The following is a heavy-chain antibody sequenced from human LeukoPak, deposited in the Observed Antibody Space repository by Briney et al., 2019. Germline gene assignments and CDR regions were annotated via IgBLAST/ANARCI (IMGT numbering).Heavy chain of an antibody. J-gene: IGHJ4*02. CDR3: ARGGPYGSGY. CDR2: INHSGST. V-gene: IGHV4-34*01. CDR1: GGSFSGYY. D-gene: IGHD3-10*01. Sequence: SETLSLTCAAYGGSFSGYYWSWIRQPPGKGLEWIGEINHSGSTNYNPSLKSRVTISIDTSKNQFSLKLSSVTAADTAVYYCARGGPYGSGYWGQGTLVTVSS.